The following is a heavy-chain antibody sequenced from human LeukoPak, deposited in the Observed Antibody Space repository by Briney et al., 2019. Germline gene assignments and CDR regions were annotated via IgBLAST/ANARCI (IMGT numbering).Heavy chain of an antibody. V-gene: IGHV3-11*01. CDR1: GFTFSDHY. J-gene: IGHJ6*02. CDR3: ARDRHGMDV. Sequence: KPGGSLRLSCAASGFTFSDHYMSWIRQAPGKGLEWVSYISGSGTTIYYADSVRGQFTISRDNAKNSLYLQMNSLRAEDTAVYYCARDRHGMDVWGQGTTVTVSS. CDR2: ISGSGTTI.